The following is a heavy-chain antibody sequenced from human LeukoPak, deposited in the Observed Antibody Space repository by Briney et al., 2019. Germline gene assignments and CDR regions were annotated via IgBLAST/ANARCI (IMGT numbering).Heavy chain of an antibody. CDR3: AMADYYGSGSYYNSSVDY. D-gene: IGHD3-10*01. CDR1: GGTFSSYA. V-gene: IGHV1-69*04. J-gene: IGHJ4*02. CDR2: IIPILGIA. Sequence: SVKVSCKASGGTFSSYAISWVRQAPGQGLEWMGRIIPILGIANYAQKFQGRVTITADKSTSTAYMELSSLRSEDTAVYYCAMADYYGSGSYYNSSVDYWGQGTLVTVSS.